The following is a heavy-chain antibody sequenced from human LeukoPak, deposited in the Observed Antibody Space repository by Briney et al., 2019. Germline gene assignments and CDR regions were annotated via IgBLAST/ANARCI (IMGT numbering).Heavy chain of an antibody. CDR3: ARSIAARPFYFDY. CDR1: GGTFSSYA. CDR2: IIPIFGTA. Sequence: SVKVSCKASGGTFSSYAISWVRQAPGQGLEWMGGIIPIFGTANYAQKFQGRVTITTDESTSTAYMELSSLRSEDTAVYYCARSIAARPFYFDYWGQGALVTVSS. D-gene: IGHD6-6*01. J-gene: IGHJ4*02. V-gene: IGHV1-69*05.